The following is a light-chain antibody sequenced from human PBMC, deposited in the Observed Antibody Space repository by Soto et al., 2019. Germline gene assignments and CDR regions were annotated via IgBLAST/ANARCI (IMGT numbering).Light chain of an antibody. CDR2: GNN. CDR1: GSSIGTNT. Sequence: QSVLTQSPSASGTPGQRVTISCSGSGSSIGTNTVDWYRQLPGTAPKLLIYGNNLRPSGVPDRFSGYKSGTSASLGIRGLQSEDDADYYCASWDGSLNNVLFGGGTKLTVL. V-gene: IGLV1-44*01. J-gene: IGLJ2*01. CDR3: ASWDGSLNNVL.